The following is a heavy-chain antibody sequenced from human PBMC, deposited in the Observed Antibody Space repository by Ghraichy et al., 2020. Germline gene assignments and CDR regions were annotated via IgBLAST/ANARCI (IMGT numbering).Heavy chain of an antibody. CDR1: GFTFSTFA. V-gene: IGHV3-30*04. J-gene: IGHJ4*02. CDR2: TSYDAYNS. CDR3: ARGGNELTIKGRCFDF. D-gene: IGHD3-10*01. Sequence: GGSLRLSCAASGFTFSTFAMHWVRQAPGKGLEWVAVTSYDAYNSIYAESVKGRFTISRDNSKNTLSLQMNSLRVEDTAVYYCARGGNELTIKGRCFDFWVQGTLVSFSS.